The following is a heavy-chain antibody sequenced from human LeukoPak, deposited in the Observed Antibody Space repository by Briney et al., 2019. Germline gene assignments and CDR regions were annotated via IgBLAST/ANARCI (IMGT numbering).Heavy chain of an antibody. J-gene: IGHJ4*02. Sequence: ASVKVSCEASGYTFTGYYMHWVRQAPGQGLEWMGWMNPNSGGTNYAQKFQGRVTMTRDTSISTAYMELSRLRSDDTAVYYCARESADYYDSSGYYYLVYYFDYWGQGTLVTASS. CDR2: MNPNSGGT. CDR3: ARESADYYDSSGYYYLVYYFDY. V-gene: IGHV1-2*02. D-gene: IGHD3-22*01. CDR1: GYTFTGYY.